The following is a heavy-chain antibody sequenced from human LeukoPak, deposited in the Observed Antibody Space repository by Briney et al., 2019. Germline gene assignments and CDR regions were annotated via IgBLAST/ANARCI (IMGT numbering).Heavy chain of an antibody. CDR1: GGSISSDSYY. Sequence: SETLSLTCTVSGGSISSDSYYWSWIRQPAGKGLEWIGRIYTSGSTNYNPSLKSRVTMSVDTSKNQFSLKLSSVTAADTAVYYRARGYYYYYYMDVWGKGTTVTVSS. J-gene: IGHJ6*03. CDR3: ARGYYYYYYMDV. CDR2: IYTSGST. V-gene: IGHV4-61*02.